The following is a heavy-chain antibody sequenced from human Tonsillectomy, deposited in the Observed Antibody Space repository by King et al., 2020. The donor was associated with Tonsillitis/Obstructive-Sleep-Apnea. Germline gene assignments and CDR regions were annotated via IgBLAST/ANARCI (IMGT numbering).Heavy chain of an antibody. V-gene: IGHV5-10-1*03. Sequence: EVQLVESGAEVKKPGESLRISCKGSGYSFTSYWISWVRQMPGKGLEWMGRIDPSDSYTDYSPSFQGHVTISVDKSISTAYLQWSSLKASDTAMYYCAGAGGYYSGMDVWGHGTTVTVSS. CDR1: GYSFTSYW. J-gene: IGHJ6*02. CDR3: AGAGGYYSGMDV. D-gene: IGHD3-10*01. CDR2: IDPSDSYT.